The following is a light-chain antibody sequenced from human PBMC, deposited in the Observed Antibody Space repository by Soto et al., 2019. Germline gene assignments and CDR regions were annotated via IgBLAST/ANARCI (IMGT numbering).Light chain of an antibody. CDR3: QQYGSAPYT. CDR2: GSS. Sequence: EIVLTQSPGTLSLSPGERATLSCRASQSIGISSLDWYHHKPGQSPRLLIYGSSNRATGVPDWFRGSGSGTDFTLIISGLEPEDFGVYYCQQYGSAPYTFGQGTKLEIK. J-gene: IGKJ2*01. CDR1: QSIGISS. V-gene: IGKV3-20*01.